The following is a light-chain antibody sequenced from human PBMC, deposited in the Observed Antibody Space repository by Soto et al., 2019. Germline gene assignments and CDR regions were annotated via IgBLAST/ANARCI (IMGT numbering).Light chain of an antibody. V-gene: IGLV2-14*02. Sequence: QSALTQPASVSGSPGQSITIACTGINTDVENYNFVSWYQQHPGKAPKLMIYEDYKRPSGVSNRFSGSKSGNTASLTISGLQAEDEADYYCSSYTSSSTQVFGTGTKVTV. CDR2: EDY. J-gene: IGLJ1*01. CDR1: NTDVENYNF. CDR3: SSYTSSSTQV.